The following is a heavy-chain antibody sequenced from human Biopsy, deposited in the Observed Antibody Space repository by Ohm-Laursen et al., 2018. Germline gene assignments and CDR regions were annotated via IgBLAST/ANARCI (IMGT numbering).Heavy chain of an antibody. CDR2: IYHSGST. CDR3: ARDRGYYSDRTVPGYFDL. D-gene: IGHD3-22*01. V-gene: IGHV4-38-2*02. J-gene: IGHJ2*01. Sequence: TLSLTWAVSGYSISSGYYWGWIRQPPGKGLEWIGSIYHSGSTYYNPSLQSRVTISVDTSKNHFSLRLRSVTPADTAIYYCARDRGYYSDRTVPGYFDLWGRGTLVTVSS. CDR1: GYSISSGYY.